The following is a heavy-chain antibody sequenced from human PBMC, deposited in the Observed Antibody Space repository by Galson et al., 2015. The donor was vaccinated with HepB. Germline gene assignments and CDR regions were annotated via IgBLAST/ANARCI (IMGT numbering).Heavy chain of an antibody. CDR3: ARDGGMDIVVVPAAINEYYFDY. Sequence: SLRLSCAASGFTFSSYAMHWVRQAPGKGLEWAAVISYDGSNKYYADSVKGRFTISRDNSKNTLYLQMNSLRAEDTAVYYCARDGGMDIVVVPAAINEYYFDYWGQGTLVTVSS. CDR1: GFTFSSYA. V-gene: IGHV3-30-3*01. CDR2: ISYDGSNK. D-gene: IGHD2-2*02. J-gene: IGHJ4*02.